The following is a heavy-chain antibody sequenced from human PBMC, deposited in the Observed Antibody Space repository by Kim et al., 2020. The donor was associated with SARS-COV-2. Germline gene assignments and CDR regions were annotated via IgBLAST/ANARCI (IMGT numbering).Heavy chain of an antibody. Sequence: GGSLRLSCKASGFIFSSYWMHWVRQVPGKGLMWVSRISRDGTTTNYADSVKGRLTVSRDNAKSTLYLQMNSLRVEDTAVYYCARFSSLYQGGLDPWGQGTLVTVSS. CDR3: ARFSSLYQGGLDP. V-gene: IGHV3-74*01. CDR1: GFIFSSYW. CDR2: ISRDGTTT. D-gene: IGHD2-2*01. J-gene: IGHJ5*02.